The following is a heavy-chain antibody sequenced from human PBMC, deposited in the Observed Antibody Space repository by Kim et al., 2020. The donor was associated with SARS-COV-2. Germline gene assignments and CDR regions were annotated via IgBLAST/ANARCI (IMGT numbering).Heavy chain of an antibody. D-gene: IGHD2-2*01. CDR2: IKSKTDGGTT. V-gene: IGHV3-15*01. J-gene: IGHJ4*02. Sequence: GGSLRLSCAASGFTFSNAWMSWVRQAPGKGLEWVGRIKSKTDGGTTDYAAPVKGRFTISRDDSKNTLYLQMNSLKTEDTAVYYCTTDDLVCSSTSCQTIDYWGQGTLVTVSS. CDR1: GFTFSNAW. CDR3: TTDDLVCSSTSCQTIDY.